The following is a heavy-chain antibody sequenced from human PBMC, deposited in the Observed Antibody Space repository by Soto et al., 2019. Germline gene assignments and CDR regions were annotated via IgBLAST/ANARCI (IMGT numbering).Heavy chain of an antibody. V-gene: IGHV1-3*05. J-gene: IGHJ4*02. CDR1: GYTFTSYA. D-gene: IGHD2-21*02. CDR3: ARSIVVVTALDY. CDR2: INAGNGNT. Sequence: QVQLVQSGAEEKKPGASVKVSCKASGYTFTSYAMHWVRQAPGQRLEWMGWINAGNGNTKYSQKFQGXVXXXRXXSASTADMELSSLRSEDTAVYYCARSIVVVTALDYWGQGTLVTVSS.